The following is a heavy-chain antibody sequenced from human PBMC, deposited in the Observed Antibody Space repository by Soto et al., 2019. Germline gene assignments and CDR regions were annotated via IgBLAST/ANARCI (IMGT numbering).Heavy chain of an antibody. CDR2: IDTSGST. CDR1: GGSISNYY. D-gene: IGHD3-3*01. J-gene: IGHJ4*02. Sequence: SETLSLTCTVSGGSISNYYCNWIRQPAGKGLEWIGRIDTSGSTNYNPSLKSRVTMSVDTSKQEFSLKLSSVTAADTALYYCAIGGQDFLSGPFDYWGRGALGPVS. V-gene: IGHV4-4*07. CDR3: AIGGQDFLSGPFDY.